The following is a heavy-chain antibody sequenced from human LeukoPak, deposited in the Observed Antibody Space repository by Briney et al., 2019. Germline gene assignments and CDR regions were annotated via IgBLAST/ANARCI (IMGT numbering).Heavy chain of an antibody. CDR1: GFTVSINY. J-gene: IGHJ4*02. CDR2: LYTGATT. D-gene: IGHD1-14*01. Sequence: GGSLRLSCAASGFTVSINYMSWVREAPGKGLEWVAVLYTGATTYYADSVKGRLTISRDNSKNTLYLQMNSLRAEDPALYYCARAPEGLADNLGFDYWGQGTLLTVSS. V-gene: IGHV3-66*01. CDR3: ARAPEGLADNLGFDY.